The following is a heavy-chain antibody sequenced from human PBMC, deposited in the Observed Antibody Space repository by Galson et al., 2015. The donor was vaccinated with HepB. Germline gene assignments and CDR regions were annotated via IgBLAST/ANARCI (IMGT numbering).Heavy chain of an antibody. CDR3: ARLFAGRWSPDAFDI. CDR1: DFTFSDHY. Sequence: SLRLSCAASDFTFSDHYMDWVRQVPGKGLEWIGRIRSKINGDATEYAASVKGRFTISRDDAKSSLYLQMNSLKVEDAAVYYCARLFAGRWSPDAFDIWGQGTMVTVSS. D-gene: IGHD1-26*01. J-gene: IGHJ3*02. V-gene: IGHV3-72*01. CDR2: IRSKINGDAT.